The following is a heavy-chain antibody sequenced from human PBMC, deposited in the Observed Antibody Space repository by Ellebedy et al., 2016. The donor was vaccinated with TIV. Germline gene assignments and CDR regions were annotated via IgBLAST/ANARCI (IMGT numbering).Heavy chain of an antibody. CDR1: GLDFKNYA. V-gene: IGHV3-23*01. J-gene: IGHJ4*02. CDR2: IIGSGSRA. Sequence: GESLKISCEASGLDFKNYAMNWVRQAPGKGLEWVSSIIGSGSRAHYADSVTGRFTISRDNSKNTLYLQMNSLRAEDTAVYYCTRDAAGNGGKLDYWGQGALVTVSS. D-gene: IGHD4-23*01. CDR3: TRDAAGNGGKLDY.